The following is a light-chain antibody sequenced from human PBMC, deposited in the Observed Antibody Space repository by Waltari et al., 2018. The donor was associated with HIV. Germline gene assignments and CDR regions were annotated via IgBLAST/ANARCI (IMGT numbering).Light chain of an antibody. J-gene: IGLJ3*02. CDR2: DVS. Sequence: QSALTQPRSVTGSPGQSVTISCTGTSSDVGGYNYVSWYQQQPGKAPKLIIYDVSKRPYGVPYRFVGSKSGNTASLTIAGLQAEDEVHYYCCAYAGSHTPWVFGGGTKVTVL. V-gene: IGLV2-11*01. CDR1: SSDVGGYNY. CDR3: CAYAGSHTPWV.